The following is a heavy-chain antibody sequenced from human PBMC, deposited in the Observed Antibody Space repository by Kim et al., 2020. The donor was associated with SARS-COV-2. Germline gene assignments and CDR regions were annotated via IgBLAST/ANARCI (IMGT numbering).Heavy chain of an antibody. J-gene: IGHJ2*01. Sequence: GESLKISCKGSGYSLTSYWIGWVRQMPGKGLEWMGIIYPGDSDTRYSPSFQGQVTISADKSISTAYLQWSSLKASDTAMYYCARRGYYYDSSGYNNWYFDLWGRGTLVTVSS. CDR3: ARRGYYYDSSGYNNWYFDL. CDR1: GYSLTSYW. D-gene: IGHD3-22*01. V-gene: IGHV5-51*01. CDR2: IYPGDSDT.